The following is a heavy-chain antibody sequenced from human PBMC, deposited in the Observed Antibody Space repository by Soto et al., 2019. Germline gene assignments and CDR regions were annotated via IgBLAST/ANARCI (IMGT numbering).Heavy chain of an antibody. D-gene: IGHD3-3*02. V-gene: IGHV2-5*02. CDR2: IYWDDDK. CDR3: AHRGVVAWAAGFVS. CDR1: GFSLSTSGVG. J-gene: IGHJ4*02. Sequence: QITLKESGPTLVKPTQTLTLTCTFSGFSLSTSGVGVGWIRQSPGKALQWLALIYWDDDKRYTPPLKSRLTNTNDTSTCHLVWTMTNIEPLDSATSYCAHRGVVAWAAGFVSCVQGTLCMVSS.